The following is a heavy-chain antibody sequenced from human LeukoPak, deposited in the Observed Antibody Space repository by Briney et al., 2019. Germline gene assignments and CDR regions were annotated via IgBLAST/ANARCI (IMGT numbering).Heavy chain of an antibody. CDR1: GFTFSSYG. V-gene: IGHV3-30*02. Sequence: PGGSLRLSCAASGFTFSSYGMHWVRQAPGKGLEWVAFIRYDGSNTYYADSVKGRFTISRDNSKNTLYLQMNSLRAEDTAVYYCARGEGYYDSSGYYYYFDYWGQGTLVTVSS. CDR2: IRYDGSNT. J-gene: IGHJ4*02. CDR3: ARGEGYYDSSGYYYYFDY. D-gene: IGHD3-22*01.